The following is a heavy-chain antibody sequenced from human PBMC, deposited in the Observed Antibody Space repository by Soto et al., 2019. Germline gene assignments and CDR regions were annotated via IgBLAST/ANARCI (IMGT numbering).Heavy chain of an antibody. V-gene: IGHV3-33*01. CDR2: IWSDGSKE. CDR3: ARDKGTTCLDT. D-gene: IGHD1-26*01. Sequence: AGSLRLSCAASGLPFSASGMHWVRQAPGKGLEWVAMIWSDGSKEYYADSVKGRFTITRDNSKNMIFLQMDSLRAEDTAVYYCARDKGTTCLDTWGQGNMVTVSS. J-gene: IGHJ5*02. CDR1: GLPFSASG.